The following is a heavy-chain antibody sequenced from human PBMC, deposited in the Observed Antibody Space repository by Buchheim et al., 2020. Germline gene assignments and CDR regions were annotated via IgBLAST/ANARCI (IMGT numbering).Heavy chain of an antibody. Sequence: QVQLVQSGAEVKKPGASVKVSCKASGYTFTSYDINWVRQATGQGLEWMGWMNPNSGNTGYAQKFQGRVTMTRNTSISPAYMELSSLRSEDTAVYYCARGYCSSTSCYWYYYYYGMDVWGQGTT. CDR1: GYTFTSYD. D-gene: IGHD2-2*01. CDR3: ARGYCSSTSCYWYYYYYGMDV. J-gene: IGHJ6*02. V-gene: IGHV1-8*01. CDR2: MNPNSGNT.